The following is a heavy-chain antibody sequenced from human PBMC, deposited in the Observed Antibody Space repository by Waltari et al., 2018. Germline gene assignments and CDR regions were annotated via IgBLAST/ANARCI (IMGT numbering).Heavy chain of an antibody. CDR3: ARQDYYYVKGYFDL. CDR2: RYYSGST. V-gene: IGHV4-39*01. D-gene: IGHD3-22*01. J-gene: IGHJ2*01. CDR1: GGSIISAAYY. Sequence: QLQLQESGPGLVKPSETLSLTCVVSGGSIISAAYYWGWVRQPPGKGLEFIGSRYYSGSTYYHPSRKSRVTISVDTSQNQFSLRLSSVTAADTAVYYCARQDYYYVKGYFDLWGRGTLVTVSS.